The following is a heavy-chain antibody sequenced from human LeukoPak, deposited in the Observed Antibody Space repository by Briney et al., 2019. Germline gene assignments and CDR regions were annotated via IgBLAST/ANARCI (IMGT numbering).Heavy chain of an antibody. CDR2: ISSSSSYI. CDR1: GFTFSSYS. V-gene: IGHV3-21*01. J-gene: IGHJ6*03. CDR3: ARASAAGYYYYYYMDV. D-gene: IGHD6-13*01. Sequence: SGGSLRLSCAASGFTFSSYSMNWVRQAPGKGLEWVSSISSSSSYIYYADSVKGRFTISRDNSKNTLYLQMGSLRAEDMAVYYCARASAAGYYYYYYMDVWGKGTTVTVSS.